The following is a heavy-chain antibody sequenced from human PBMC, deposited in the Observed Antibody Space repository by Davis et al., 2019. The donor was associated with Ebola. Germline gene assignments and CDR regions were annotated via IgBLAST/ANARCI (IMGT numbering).Heavy chain of an antibody. V-gene: IGHV1-69*02. CDR3: ARSPRDCSGASCYSMLLEDRGPPLDI. CDR1: GGSLSGYS. D-gene: IGHD2-15*01. Sequence: AASVKVSCKASGGSLSGYSISWVRQAPGQGLEWMGRIIPILGKTNYAQKFQGSVTITADKSTRTAYMEVSSLRSEDTAIYYCARSPRDCSGASCYSMLLEDRGPPLDIWGQGTLVTVSS. J-gene: IGHJ4*02. CDR2: IIPILGKT.